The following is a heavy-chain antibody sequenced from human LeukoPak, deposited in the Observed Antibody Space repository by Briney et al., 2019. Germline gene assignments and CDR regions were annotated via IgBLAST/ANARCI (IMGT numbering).Heavy chain of an antibody. CDR1: GFSVTSNY. CDR2: FYSGGRS. CDR3: ARRRGGSPDDAFDI. D-gene: IGHD1-26*01. J-gene: IGHJ3*02. Sequence: PGGSLRLSCAASGFSVTSNYMTWVRQAPGKGLDWVSIFYSGGRSHYADSKKGRFIISRDNSKNTLYLQMNSLRTEDTAVYYCARRRGGSPDDAFDIWGRGTLVTASS. V-gene: IGHV3-53*01.